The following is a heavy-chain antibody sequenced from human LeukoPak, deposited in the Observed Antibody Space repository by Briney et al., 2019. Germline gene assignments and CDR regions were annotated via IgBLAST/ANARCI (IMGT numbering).Heavy chain of an antibody. V-gene: IGHV1-46*01. Sequence: GASVKVSCKASGYTITNNYMHWVRQAPGQGLEWMGVINPSGTGTSYARKFQGRITMSRDTSTSTVYMELSSLRSEDTAFYYCATDHSMANTAWWFDPWGQGTLVTVSS. CDR2: INPSGTGT. CDR1: GYTITNNY. J-gene: IGHJ5*02. D-gene: IGHD5-24*01. CDR3: ATDHSMANTAWWFDP.